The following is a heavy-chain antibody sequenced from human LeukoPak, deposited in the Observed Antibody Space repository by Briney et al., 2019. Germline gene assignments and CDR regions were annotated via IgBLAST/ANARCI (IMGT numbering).Heavy chain of an antibody. CDR2: IKHDGSEK. J-gene: IGHJ4*02. CDR3: VRDGDDY. D-gene: IGHD7-27*01. CDR1: GFTFSSYS. Sequence: GGSLRLSCAASGFTFSSYSMNWVRPAPGKGLEWVANIKHDGSEKYYVDSVKGRFTISRDNAKKSLHLQMNSLRAEDTAVYYCVRDGDDYRGQATLVSVCS. V-gene: IGHV3-7*01.